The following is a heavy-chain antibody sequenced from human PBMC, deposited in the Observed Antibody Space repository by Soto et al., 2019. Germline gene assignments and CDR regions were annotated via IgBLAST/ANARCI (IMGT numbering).Heavy chain of an antibody. CDR3: ARDLREGGDAPPHNWFYP. Sequence: EASVKVSCKASGYTFTGYYMHWVRQAPGQGLEWMGWINPNSGGTNYAQKFQGWVTMTRDTSISTAYMELSRLRSDDTAVYYCARDLREGGDAPPHNWFYPWSQGTLVTVSS. J-gene: IGHJ5*01. CDR2: INPNSGGT. CDR1: GYTFTGYY. V-gene: IGHV1-2*04. D-gene: IGHD2-21*01.